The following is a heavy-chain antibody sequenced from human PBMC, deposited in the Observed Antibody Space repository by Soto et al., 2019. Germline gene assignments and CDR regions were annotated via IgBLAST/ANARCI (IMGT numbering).Heavy chain of an antibody. CDR1: GFTFDDYA. J-gene: IGHJ4*02. CDR3: AKGVAGWYYFDY. V-gene: IGHV3-9*01. D-gene: IGHD3-3*01. Sequence: DVQLVESGGGLVQPGRSLRLSCAASGFTFDDYAMHWVRQAPGKSLEWVSGISWNVGSIAYADSVKGRFTISRDNAKNSLYLQMNSLRAEDTALYYCAKGVAGWYYFDYWGQGTLVTVSS. CDR2: ISWNVGSI.